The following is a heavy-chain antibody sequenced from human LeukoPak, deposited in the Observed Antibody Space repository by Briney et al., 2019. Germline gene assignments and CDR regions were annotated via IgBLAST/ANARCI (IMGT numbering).Heavy chain of an antibody. Sequence: SETLSLTCTVSGGSISSGGYYWSWIRQPPGKGLEWTGYIYHSGSTYYNPSLKSRVTISVDRSKNQFSLKLSSVTAADTAVYYCARERLGYCSSTSCYYYFDYWGQGTLVTVSS. CDR2: IYHSGST. CDR1: GGSISSGGYY. J-gene: IGHJ4*02. V-gene: IGHV4-30-2*01. CDR3: ARERLGYCSSTSCYYYFDY. D-gene: IGHD2-2*01.